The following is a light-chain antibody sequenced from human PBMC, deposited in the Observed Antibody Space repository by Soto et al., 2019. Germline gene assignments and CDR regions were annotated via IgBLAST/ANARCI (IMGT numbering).Light chain of an antibody. CDR1: QTIDNT. CDR2: DAS. CDR3: PHYNYRPYT. Sequence: EKVMTQAPDTLSVDQGERTILTGRASQTIDNTLAWYQRKPGQAPRLLIYDASTRATGVPARFSGSGSGTDFTLTISSLQSEDCAAYYCPHYNYRPYTFGQGTKVDI. V-gene: IGKV3-15*01. J-gene: IGKJ2*01.